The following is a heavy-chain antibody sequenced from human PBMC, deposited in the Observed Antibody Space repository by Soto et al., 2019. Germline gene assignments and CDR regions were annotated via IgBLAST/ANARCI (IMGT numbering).Heavy chain of an antibody. CDR1: GYRFTSYW. J-gene: IGHJ5*02. CDR2: IFPSDSDT. CDR3: ARKDKSGYFNWFDP. V-gene: IGHV5-51*01. D-gene: IGHD3-22*01. Sequence: GESLKISCRTSGYRFTSYWIAWVRQMPGKGLEWMGIIFPSDSDTRYSPSFQGQVTISADRSTSTVFLQWASLKASDTAVYFCARKDKSGYFNWFDPWGQGTVGTVS.